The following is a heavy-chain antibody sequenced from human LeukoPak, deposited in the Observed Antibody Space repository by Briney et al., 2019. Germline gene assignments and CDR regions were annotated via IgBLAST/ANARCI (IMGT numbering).Heavy chain of an antibody. V-gene: IGHV1-2*02. J-gene: IGHJ4*02. CDR1: GYTFTGYY. Sequence: ASVKVSCKASGYTFTGYYMHWVRQAPGQGLEWMGWINPNSGGTNYAQKFQGRVTMTRDTSISTAYMELSRLRSDDTAVYYCARNHYSSGWYVGYWGQGTLVTVPS. CDR3: ARNHYSSGWYVGY. CDR2: INPNSGGT. D-gene: IGHD6-19*01.